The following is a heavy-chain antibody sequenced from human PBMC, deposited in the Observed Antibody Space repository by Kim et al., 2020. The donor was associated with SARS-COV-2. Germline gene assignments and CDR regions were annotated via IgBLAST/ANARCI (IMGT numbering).Heavy chain of an antibody. CDR2: IRSKANSYAT. CDR3: TRIPGTPFAFWDAFD. J-gene: IGHJ3*02. CDR1: GFTFSDSP. V-gene: IGHV3-73*01. D-gene: IGHD1-1*01. Sequence: GGSLRLSCAASGFTFSDSPMHWVRQASGKGLEWVGRIRSKANSYATTYAASVRGRFIISRDDSKNTAYLQMNSLKTEDTAVYYCTRIPGTPFAFWDAFD.